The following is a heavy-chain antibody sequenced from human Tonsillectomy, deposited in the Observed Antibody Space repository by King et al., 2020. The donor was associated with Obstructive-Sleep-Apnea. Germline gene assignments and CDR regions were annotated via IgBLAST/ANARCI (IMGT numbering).Heavy chain of an antibody. CDR2: ISSGGGST. V-gene: IGHV3-23*04. CDR1: GFTFSSYA. Sequence: EVQLVESGGGLVQPGGSLRLSCAASGFTFSSYAMSWVRQAPGEGLEWVSTISSGGGSTYYADSVKGRFTISRDNSKNTLYLQMNSLRAEDTTLYYCAKVHSLQWLGDAFDIWGQGTMVTVSS. J-gene: IGHJ3*02. D-gene: IGHD6-19*01. CDR3: AKVHSLQWLGDAFDI.